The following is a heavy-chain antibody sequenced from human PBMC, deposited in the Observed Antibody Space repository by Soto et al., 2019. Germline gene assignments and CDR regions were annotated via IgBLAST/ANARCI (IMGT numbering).Heavy chain of an antibody. CDR1: GGSFSGYY. Sequence: SETLSLTCAVYGGSFSGYYWSWIRQPPGKGLEWIGEINHSGSTNYNPSLKSRVTISVDTSKNQFSLKLSSVTAADTAVYYCARGRIRLYYYGSGSYQPTAFDYWGQGTLVTVSS. J-gene: IGHJ4*02. CDR3: ARGRIRLYYYGSGSYQPTAFDY. D-gene: IGHD3-10*01. V-gene: IGHV4-34*01. CDR2: INHSGST.